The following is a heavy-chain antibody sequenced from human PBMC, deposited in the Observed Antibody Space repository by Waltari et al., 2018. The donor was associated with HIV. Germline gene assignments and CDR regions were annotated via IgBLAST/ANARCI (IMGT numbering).Heavy chain of an antibody. CDR2: IYTSGST. D-gene: IGHD3-9*01. J-gene: IGHJ4*02. Sequence: QVQLQESGPGLVKPSQTLSLTCTVSGGSISSGSYYWSWIRQPAGKGLEWIGRIYTSGSTTYTPSPKGGVTISVDTSKNQVSLKLGSVTAADTAVYYCARAPGYYDILTGYYNPYYFDYWGQGTLVTVSS. V-gene: IGHV4-61*02. CDR3: ARAPGYYDILTGYYNPYYFDY. CDR1: GGSISSGSYY.